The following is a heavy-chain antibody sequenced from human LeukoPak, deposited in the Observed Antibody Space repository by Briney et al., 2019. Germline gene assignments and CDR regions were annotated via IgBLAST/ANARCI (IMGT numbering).Heavy chain of an antibody. J-gene: IGHJ4*02. CDR1: GFTFSTYG. V-gene: IGHV3-30*02. CDR3: AKDLTTVTTGDY. Sequence: GGSLRLSCAASGFTFSTYGMHWVRQAPGKGLEWVAFIRFDGTNKYYSDSVKGRFTISRDNSKNTMYLQMNSLRAEDTAVYYCAKDLTTVTTGDYWGQGTLVTVSS. D-gene: IGHD4-17*01. CDR2: IRFDGTNK.